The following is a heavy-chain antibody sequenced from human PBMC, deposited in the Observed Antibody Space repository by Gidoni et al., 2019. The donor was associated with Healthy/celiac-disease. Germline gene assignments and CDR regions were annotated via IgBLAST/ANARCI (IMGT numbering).Heavy chain of an antibody. J-gene: IGHJ4*02. D-gene: IGHD2-15*01. V-gene: IGHV3-13*01. CDR2: IGTVGDS. CDR1: AFHCNSSD. CDR3: ARKGIGCSGGSCYYYFDY. Sequence: EVQLVEAGGGLVQPGGSLRLSFADSAFHCNSSDMHWVRQATGKGLEWVSAIGTVGDSYYPASVKGRFTISRENAKNSLYLQMNSLRAGYTAVYYCARKGIGCSGGSCYYYFDYWGQGTLVTVSS.